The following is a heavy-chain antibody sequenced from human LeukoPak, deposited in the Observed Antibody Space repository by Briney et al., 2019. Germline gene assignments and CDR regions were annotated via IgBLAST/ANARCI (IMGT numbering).Heavy chain of an antibody. CDR3: ARAHDFWSGSSFDI. V-gene: IGHV7-4-1*02. CDR1: GYTFTSYG. D-gene: IGHD3-3*01. CDR2: INTNTGNP. J-gene: IGHJ3*02. Sequence: ASVKVSCKASGYTFTSYGISWVRQAPGQGLEWMGWINTNTGNPTYAQGFTGRFVFSLDTSVSTAYLQISSLKAEDTAVYYCARAHDFWSGSSFDIWGQGTLVTVSS.